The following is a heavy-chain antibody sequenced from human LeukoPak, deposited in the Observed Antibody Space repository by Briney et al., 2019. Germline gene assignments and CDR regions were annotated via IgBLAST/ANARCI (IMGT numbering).Heavy chain of an antibody. J-gene: IGHJ4*02. D-gene: IGHD2-15*01. CDR1: GFTFSSYA. CDR3: AKVDRWQLDEAFDY. Sequence: GGSLRLSCAASGFTFSSYAMSWVRQAPGKGLEWVSAISDSGGSTYYADSVKGRFTISRDNSKNTLYLQMNSLRAEDTAVYYCAKVDRWQLDEAFDYWGQGTLVTVSS. V-gene: IGHV3-23*01. CDR2: ISDSGGST.